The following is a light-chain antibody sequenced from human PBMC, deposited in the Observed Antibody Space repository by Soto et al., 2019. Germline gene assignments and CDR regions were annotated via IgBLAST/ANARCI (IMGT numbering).Light chain of an antibody. CDR3: QQSVSIPYT. Sequence: DIQMTQSPSSLSASVGDRVTITCRASQTIDNNLNWYQQKPGKAPRLLIYVAFSLQSGVPSRSSGSGSGTDFTLTISSLRPDGFATYFCQQSVSIPYTFGQGTILEIK. CDR1: QTIDNN. J-gene: IGKJ2*01. CDR2: VAF. V-gene: IGKV1-39*01.